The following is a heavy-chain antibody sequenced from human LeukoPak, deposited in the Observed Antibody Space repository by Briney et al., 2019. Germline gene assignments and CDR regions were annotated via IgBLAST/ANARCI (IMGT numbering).Heavy chain of an antibody. CDR2: INHSGNT. CDR1: GGSFSGYY. J-gene: IGHJ4*02. CDR3: ARFNSGSYQHYFDY. D-gene: IGHD1-26*01. V-gene: IGHV4-34*01. Sequence: SETLSLTCAAYGGSFSGYYWSWLRQPPGKGLEWIGEINHSGNTNYNPSLKSRVTISVDTSKNQFSLKLSSVTAADTAVYYCARFNSGSYQHYFDYWGQGTLVTASS.